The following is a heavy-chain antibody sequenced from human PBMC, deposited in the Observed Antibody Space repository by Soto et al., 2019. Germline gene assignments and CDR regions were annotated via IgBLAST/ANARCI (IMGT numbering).Heavy chain of an antibody. Sequence: GGSLRLSCAASGLDFSSYAMSWVRQAPGKGLECISLISGTGVPTLYAESVKGRFSVSRDNSKDTLFLEMNNLGVGDTAMYYCAKSFCSSSSCFFLWVDPWGPGTLVTVSS. D-gene: IGHD2-2*01. CDR1: GLDFSSYA. CDR3: AKSFCSSSSCFFLWVDP. CDR2: ISGTGVPT. J-gene: IGHJ5*02. V-gene: IGHV3-23*01.